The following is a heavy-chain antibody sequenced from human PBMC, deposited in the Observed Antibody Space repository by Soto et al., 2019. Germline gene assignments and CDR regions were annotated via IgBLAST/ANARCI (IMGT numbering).Heavy chain of an antibody. D-gene: IGHD4-4*01. V-gene: IGHV3-23*01. Sequence: GVSLRLSCAASGFTFSSYAMSWVRQAPGKGLEWVSAISGSGGSTYYADSVKGRFTISRDNSKNTLYLQMNSLRAEDTAVYYCAKADDDYSTVQYYYGMDVWGQGTTVTVSS. CDR2: ISGSGGST. CDR3: AKADDDYSTVQYYYGMDV. CDR1: GFTFSSYA. J-gene: IGHJ6*02.